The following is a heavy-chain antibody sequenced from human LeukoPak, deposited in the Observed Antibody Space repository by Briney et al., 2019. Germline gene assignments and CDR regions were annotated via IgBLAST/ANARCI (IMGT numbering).Heavy chain of an antibody. Sequence: SETLSLTCTVSGYSISSGYYWGWIRQPPGKGLEWIGSIYHSGSTYYNPSLKSRVTISVDTSKNQFSLKLSSVTAADTAVYYCAREPQRITTYGDAFDIWGQGTMVTVSS. J-gene: IGHJ3*02. CDR1: GYSISSGYY. V-gene: IGHV4-38-2*02. CDR3: AREPQRITTYGDAFDI. CDR2: IYHSGST. D-gene: IGHD3-3*01.